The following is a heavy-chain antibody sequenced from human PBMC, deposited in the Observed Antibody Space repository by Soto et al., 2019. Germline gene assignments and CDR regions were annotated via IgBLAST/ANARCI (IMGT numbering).Heavy chain of an antibody. V-gene: IGHV4-59*01. D-gene: IGHD5-18*01. CDR2: ISYSGST. Sequence: PSETLSLTCSVSGGSISSSFWSWIQQPPGKELEWIGYISYSGSTTYNPSLKSRITLSVDTSKNQFSLRVASVTAADTAVYYCARGPRAMEYYYYFGMDVWGQGTTVTVS. J-gene: IGHJ6*02. CDR1: GGSISSSF. CDR3: ARGPRAMEYYYYFGMDV.